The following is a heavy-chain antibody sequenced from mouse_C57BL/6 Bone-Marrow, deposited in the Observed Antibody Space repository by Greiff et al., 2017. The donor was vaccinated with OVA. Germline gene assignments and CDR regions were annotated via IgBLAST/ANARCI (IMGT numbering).Heavy chain of an antibody. V-gene: IGHV14-4*01. CDR2: IDPENGDT. Sequence: EVQLQQSGAELVRPGASVKLSCTASGFNIKDDYMHWVKQRPEQGLEWIGWIDPENGDTEYASKFQGKATITADTSSNTAYLQLSSLTSEDTAVYYCTPVNSDYWGQGTTLTVSS. CDR1: GFNIKDDY. J-gene: IGHJ2*01. CDR3: TPVNSDY.